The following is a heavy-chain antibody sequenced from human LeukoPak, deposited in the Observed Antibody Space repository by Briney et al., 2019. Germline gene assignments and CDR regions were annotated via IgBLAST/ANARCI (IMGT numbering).Heavy chain of an antibody. CDR3: GKDVQFHRIL. V-gene: IGHV3-23*01. J-gene: IGHJ4*02. D-gene: IGHD4-11*01. CDR1: GFALSGFG. CDR2: ISHDSIDT. Sequence: GGSLRLSCAASGFALSGFGMSWVRQAPGQGRECVATISHDSIDTHHIHSVNRRFRLYRDSHDHTLDLHENSLRDEDTPVYYCGKDVQFHRILWGQGTLVTVSS.